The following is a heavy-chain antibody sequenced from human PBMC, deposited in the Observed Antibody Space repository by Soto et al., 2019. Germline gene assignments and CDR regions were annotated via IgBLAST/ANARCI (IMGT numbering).Heavy chain of an antibody. V-gene: IGHV1-3*01. CDR2: INAGNGNT. CDR3: ARDRGRPDLRDTHYYDSSDLDYGMDV. Sequence: ASVKVSCKASGYTFTSYAMHWVRQAPGQRLEWMGWINAGNGNTKYSQKFQGRFTISRDNAKNSLLLQLNSLRAEDTAVYYCARDRGRPDLRDTHYYDSSDLDYGMDVWGQGTTVTVSS. D-gene: IGHD3-22*01. J-gene: IGHJ6*02. CDR1: GYTFTSYA.